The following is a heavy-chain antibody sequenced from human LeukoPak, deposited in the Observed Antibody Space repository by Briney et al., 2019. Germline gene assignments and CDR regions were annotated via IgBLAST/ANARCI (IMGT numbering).Heavy chain of an antibody. CDR3: ASGTGYSSGWVPDY. Sequence: GSSVKVSCKASGYTFTGYYMHWVRQAPGQGLEWMGRINPNSGGTNYAQKFQGRVTMTRDTSISTAYMELSRLRSDDTAVYYCASGTGYSSGWVPDYWGQGTLVTVSS. D-gene: IGHD6-19*01. CDR1: GYTFTGYY. CDR2: INPNSGGT. V-gene: IGHV1-2*06. J-gene: IGHJ4*02.